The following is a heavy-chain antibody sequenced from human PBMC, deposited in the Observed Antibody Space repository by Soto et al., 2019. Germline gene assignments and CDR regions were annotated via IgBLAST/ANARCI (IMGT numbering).Heavy chain of an antibody. V-gene: IGHV3-23*01. Sequence: EVQLLESGGGLVQPGGSLRLSCAASGFTFSSYAMSWVRQAPGKGLEWVSAISGSGGSTYYADSGKGRFTISRDNSKNTLYRQMNRLRAEDTAVYYWAKALLPYYGDYRGVVDYWGQGTLVTVSS. J-gene: IGHJ4*02. CDR3: AKALLPYYGDYRGVVDY. D-gene: IGHD4-17*01. CDR1: GFTFSSYA. CDR2: ISGSGGST.